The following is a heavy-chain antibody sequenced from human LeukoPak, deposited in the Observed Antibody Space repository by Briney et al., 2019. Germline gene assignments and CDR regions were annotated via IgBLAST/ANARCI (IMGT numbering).Heavy chain of an antibody. Sequence: ASVKVSCKASGYTFTSYGISWVRQAPGQGLEWMGWISAYNGNTNHAQKLQGRVTMTTDTSTSTAYMELRSLRSDDTAVYYCARPNSSGWYRVYYFDYWGQGTLVTVSS. CDR1: GYTFTSYG. D-gene: IGHD6-19*01. J-gene: IGHJ4*02. CDR3: ARPNSSGWYRVYYFDY. CDR2: ISAYNGNT. V-gene: IGHV1-18*01.